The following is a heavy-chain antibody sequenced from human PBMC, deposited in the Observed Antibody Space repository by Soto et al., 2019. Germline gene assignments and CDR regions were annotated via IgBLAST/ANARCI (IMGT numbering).Heavy chain of an antibody. Sequence: PGGSLRLSCAASGFTFCSYGMHWVRQAPGKGLEWVAVIWYDGSNKYYADSVKGRFTISRDNSKNTLYLQMNSLRAEETAVYYCARAGSMRYYYDSSGYHFDYWGQGTLVTVSS. J-gene: IGHJ4*02. CDR3: ARAGSMRYYYDSSGYHFDY. V-gene: IGHV3-33*01. CDR1: GFTFCSYG. D-gene: IGHD3-22*01. CDR2: IWYDGSNK.